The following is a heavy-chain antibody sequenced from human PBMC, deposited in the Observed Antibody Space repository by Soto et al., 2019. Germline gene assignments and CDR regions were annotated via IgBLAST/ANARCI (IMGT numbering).Heavy chain of an antibody. V-gene: IGHV3-23*01. CDR1: AFTFGTYA. D-gene: IGHD5-18*01. CDR2: INNGGLKT. CDR3: AKAGGLDTATHDLFDI. J-gene: IGHJ3*02. Sequence: EVQLLESGGCLVQPGGSLRLSCAASAFTFGTYAMSWVRQAPGKGLEWVSTINNGGLKTFYAESVKGRFTISRDNSKSTLYLQMNSLRAEDTALYYCAKAGGLDTATHDLFDIWGQGTMVTVS.